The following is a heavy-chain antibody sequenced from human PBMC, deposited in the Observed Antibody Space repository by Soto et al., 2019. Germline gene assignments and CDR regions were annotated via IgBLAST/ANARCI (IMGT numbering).Heavy chain of an antibody. CDR3: AKQTGVRFDY. CDR2: ISYDGSNK. D-gene: IGHD3-16*01. V-gene: IGHV3-30-3*02. J-gene: IGHJ4*02. Sequence: QVQLVESGGGVVKPGRSLRLSCAASGFTFSSYAMHWVRQAPGKGLEWVAVISYDGSNKYYADSVKGRFTISRDNSKNTLYLQMHSLRAEDTAVYYCAKQTGVRFDYWGQGTLVTVSS. CDR1: GFTFSSYA.